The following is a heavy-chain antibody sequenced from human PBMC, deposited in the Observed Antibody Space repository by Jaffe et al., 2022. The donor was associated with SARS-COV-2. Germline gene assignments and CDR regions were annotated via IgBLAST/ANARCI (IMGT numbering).Heavy chain of an antibody. CDR1: GFTFDDYA. D-gene: IGHD3-3*01. CDR3: AKGPLERFGSKRWFYYGMDV. Sequence: EVQLVESGGGLVQPGRSLRLSCAASGFTFDDYAMHWVRQAPGKGLEWVSGISWNSGSIGYADSVKGRFTISRDNAKNSLYLQMNSLRAEDTALYYCAKGPLERFGSKRWFYYGMDVWGQGTTVTVSS. V-gene: IGHV3-9*01. CDR2: ISWNSGSI. J-gene: IGHJ6*02.